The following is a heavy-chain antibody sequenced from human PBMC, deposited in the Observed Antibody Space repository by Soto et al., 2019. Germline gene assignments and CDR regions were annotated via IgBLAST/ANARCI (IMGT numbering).Heavy chain of an antibody. CDR1: GSTFSDYA. V-gene: IGHV3-23*01. CDR3: AKVLSKNYYYPFDF. CDR2: ISGGSSVT. D-gene: IGHD3-10*01. Sequence: PGGSLRLSCTASGSTFSDYAMTWVRQAPGKGLEWVSTISGGSSVTYYGDSVKGRFTISRDNAKKTLFLQLNRLSAEDTATYYCAKVLSKNYYYPFDFWGQGTQVTVSS. J-gene: IGHJ4*02.